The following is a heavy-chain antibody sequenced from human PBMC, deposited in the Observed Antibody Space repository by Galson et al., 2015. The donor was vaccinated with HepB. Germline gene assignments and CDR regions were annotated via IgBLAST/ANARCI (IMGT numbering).Heavy chain of an antibody. CDR1: GGTFSTYA. CDR2: IIPVFGTE. V-gene: IGHV1-69*13. CDR3: ARVGRILYYAQEPDWFDP. D-gene: IGHD2-8*01. Sequence: SVKVSCKASGGTFSTYAITWVRQAPGQGLEWMGEIIPVFGTETYAQKFQGRVTITADESTGTAYMELRSLRSEDTAMYYCARVGRILYYAQEPDWFDPWGLGTLVTVSS. J-gene: IGHJ5*02.